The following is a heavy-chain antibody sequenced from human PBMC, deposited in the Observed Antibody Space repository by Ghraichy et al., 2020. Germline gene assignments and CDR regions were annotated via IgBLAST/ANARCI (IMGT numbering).Heavy chain of an antibody. CDR1: DFPFGSHY. Sequence: GGSLRLSCEASDFPFGSHYMSWVRQTPGKGLDWVPVISGGGATFYADSVKGRFTISRHNSKNTLYLQLSSLRTDDTAVYYCARDISPPYGLDVWGQGTTVTVSS. V-gene: IGHV3-53*04. J-gene: IGHJ6*02. CDR3: ARDISPPYGLDV. D-gene: IGHD3-3*02. CDR2: ISGGGAT.